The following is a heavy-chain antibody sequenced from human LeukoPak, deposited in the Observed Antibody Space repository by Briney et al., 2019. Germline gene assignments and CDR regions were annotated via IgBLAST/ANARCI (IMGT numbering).Heavy chain of an antibody. CDR2: INSDGSSI. D-gene: IGHD6-19*01. J-gene: IGHJ2*01. CDR1: GFTFSSHW. Sequence: GGSLRLSCAASGFTFSSHWMHWVRQAPGKGLVWVSRINSDGSSISYADSVKGRFTISRDNAKNTLYLQMNSLRAEDTAVYYCARKRSGWLNWYFDLWGRGTLVTVSS. V-gene: IGHV3-74*01. CDR3: ARKRSGWLNWYFDL.